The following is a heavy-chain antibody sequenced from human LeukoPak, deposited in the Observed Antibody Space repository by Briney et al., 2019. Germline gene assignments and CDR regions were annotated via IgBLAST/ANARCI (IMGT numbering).Heavy chain of an antibody. CDR2: IIPILGIA. V-gene: IGHV1-69*04. D-gene: IGHD5-24*01. J-gene: IGHJ4*02. CDR3: ARDPGDGYNLDY. CDR1: GGTFSSYT. Sequence: SVKVSCKASGGTFSSYTISWVRQAPGQGLEWMGRIIPILGIANYAQKFQGRVTITADKSTSTAYMELSSLGSEDTAVYYCARDPGDGYNLDYWGQGTLVTVSS.